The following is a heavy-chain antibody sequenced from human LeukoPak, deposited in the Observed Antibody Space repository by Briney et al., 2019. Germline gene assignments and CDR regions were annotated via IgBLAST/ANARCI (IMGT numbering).Heavy chain of an antibody. J-gene: IGHJ4*02. D-gene: IGHD3-22*01. CDR3: ARAGYYFDSSIYYRAFFDY. Sequence: ASVKVSCKASGYTFTDRYIYWVRQAPGQGFEWMGWINPNSDATNSAQKFQDRVTMTGDTSISTAYMELNSLRSDDTAVYYCARAGYYFDSSIYYRAFFDYWGQGTRVTVSS. V-gene: IGHV1-2*02. CDR1: GYTFTDRY. CDR2: INPNSDAT.